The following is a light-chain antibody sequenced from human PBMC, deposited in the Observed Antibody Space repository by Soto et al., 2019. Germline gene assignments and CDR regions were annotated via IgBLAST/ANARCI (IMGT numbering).Light chain of an antibody. J-gene: IGKJ4*01. Sequence: DIQMTQSPTAMSASAGDRVTITCRASQSISNYLAWFQQKPGKVPKRPIYAVSNLQSGVPSRFSGSGSGTDFTLTISSLQPEDVATYYCLQHHSYPLTFGGGTKVEIK. V-gene: IGKV1-17*03. CDR3: LQHHSYPLT. CDR2: AVS. CDR1: QSISNY.